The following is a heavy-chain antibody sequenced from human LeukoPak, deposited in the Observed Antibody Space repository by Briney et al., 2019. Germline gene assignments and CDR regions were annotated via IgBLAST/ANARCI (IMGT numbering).Heavy chain of an antibody. D-gene: IGHD1-26*01. Sequence: SETLSLTCSVSGGSIGSSFWNWIRLSPEKVLEWIGYISYRGRTNYSPSLKSRVTISIDTSKNQLSLTLTSVTAADTALYYCARDRSGTYYTFDVWGQGTMVSVSA. CDR1: GGSIGSSF. J-gene: IGHJ3*01. CDR2: ISYRGRT. V-gene: IGHV4-59*13. CDR3: ARDRSGTYYTFDV.